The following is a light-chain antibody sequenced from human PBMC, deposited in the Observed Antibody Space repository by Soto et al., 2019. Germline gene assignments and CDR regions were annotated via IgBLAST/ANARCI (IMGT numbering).Light chain of an antibody. Sequence: EIVLTQSPGTLSLSPGERATLSCRASQSVSSNFLAWYQEKPGQPPRLLIYGASSRATGIPDRFSGSGSGTDFTLTISRLEPEDFAVCYCRQYGRSLEFAFGGGTKVDIK. J-gene: IGKJ4*01. CDR1: QSVSSNF. CDR2: GAS. CDR3: RQYGRSLEFA. V-gene: IGKV3-20*01.